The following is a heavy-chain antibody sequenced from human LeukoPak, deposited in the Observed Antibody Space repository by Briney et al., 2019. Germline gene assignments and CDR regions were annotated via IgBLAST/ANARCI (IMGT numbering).Heavy chain of an antibody. CDR1: GYTFTGYY. CDR2: INPNSGGT. D-gene: IGHD1-26*01. V-gene: IGHV1-2*02. J-gene: IGHJ3*02. CDR3: ARVESWEYSGSSQDVLDI. Sequence: PVASVKVSCKASGYTFTGYYMHWVRQAPGQGLEWMGWINPNSGGTNYAQKFQGRVTMTRDTSISTAYMELSSLRSEDTAVYYCARVESWEYSGSSQDVLDIWGQGTMVTVSS.